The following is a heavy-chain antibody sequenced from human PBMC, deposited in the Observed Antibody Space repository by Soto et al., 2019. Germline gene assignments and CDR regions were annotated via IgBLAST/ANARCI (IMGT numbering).Heavy chain of an antibody. J-gene: IGHJ3*02. CDR2: IXXXNXNX. CDR3: ARTPRVVKGAFDI. D-gene: IGHD3-3*01. V-gene: IGHV1-18*04. Sequence: ASVKVSCKASGYTFTSYGISLVRQAPGQGLEWXGXIXXXNXNXXXAXXXQGRVTMTTDTSTSTAYMELRSLRSDDTGVYYCARTPRVVKGAFDIWGQGTMVTVSS. CDR1: GYTFTSYG.